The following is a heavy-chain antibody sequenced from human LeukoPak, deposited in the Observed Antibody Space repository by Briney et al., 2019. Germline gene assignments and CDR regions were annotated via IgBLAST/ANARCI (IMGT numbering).Heavy chain of an antibody. J-gene: IGHJ4*02. Sequence: TSVKVSCKASGFTFTSSAVQWVRQARGQRLEWIGWIVVGSGNTNYAQKFQERVTITRDMSTSTAYMELSSLRSEDTAVYYCAAALVGATTPFDYWGQGTLVTVSS. V-gene: IGHV1-58*01. D-gene: IGHD1-26*01. CDR2: IVVGSGNT. CDR1: GFTFTSSA. CDR3: AAALVGATTPFDY.